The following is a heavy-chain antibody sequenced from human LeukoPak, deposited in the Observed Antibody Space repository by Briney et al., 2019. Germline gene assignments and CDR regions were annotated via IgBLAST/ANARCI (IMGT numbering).Heavy chain of an antibody. D-gene: IGHD4-17*01. V-gene: IGHV3-23*01. CDR3: AKDLFARDGDYVYGVDY. CDR2: ISGSGGST. Sequence: GGPLRLSCAASGFTFSSYSMSWVRQAPGKGLEWVSAISGSGGSTYYADSVKGRFTISRDNSKNTLYLQMNSLRAEDTAVYYCAKDLFARDGDYVYGVDYWGQGTLVTVSS. CDR1: GFTFSSYS. J-gene: IGHJ4*02.